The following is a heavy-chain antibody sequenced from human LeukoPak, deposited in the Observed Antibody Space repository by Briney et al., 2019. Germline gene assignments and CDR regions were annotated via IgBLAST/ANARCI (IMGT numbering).Heavy chain of an antibody. CDR2: ISSSSSYI. D-gene: IGHD2-2*03. CDR3: ARATKWIYYYMDV. CDR1: GFTFSSYS. V-gene: IGHV3-21*01. Sequence: PGGSLRLSCAASGFTFSSYSMNWVRQAPGKGLEWVSSISSSSSYIYYADSVKGRFTISRDNAKNSLYLQMNSLRAEDTAVYYCARATKWIYYYMDVWGKGTTVTVSS. J-gene: IGHJ6*03.